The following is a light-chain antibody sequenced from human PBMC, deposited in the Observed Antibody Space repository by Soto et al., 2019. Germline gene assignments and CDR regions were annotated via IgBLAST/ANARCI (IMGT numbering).Light chain of an antibody. CDR1: QGISSY. V-gene: IGKV1-9*01. Sequence: DIQLTQSPSFLSASVGDRVTITCPASQGISSYLAWYQQKPGKAPKLLIYAASTLQSGVPSRFSGSGSETEFTLTIRSLQPEDLATYYCQQLNSYPLTFGGGTKVEI. J-gene: IGKJ4*01. CDR3: QQLNSYPLT. CDR2: AAS.